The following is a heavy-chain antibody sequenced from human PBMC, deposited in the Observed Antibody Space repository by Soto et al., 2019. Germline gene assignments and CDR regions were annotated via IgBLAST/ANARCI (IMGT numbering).Heavy chain of an antibody. J-gene: IGHJ6*03. CDR2: IYYSGST. V-gene: IGHV4-59*01. Sequence: PSETLSLTCTVSGGSISSYYWSWIRQPPGKGLEWIGYIYYSGSTNYNPSLKSRVTISVDTSKNQFSLKLSSVTAADTAVYYCARNGITGDRNYYYYYMDVWGKGTTVTVSS. CDR1: GGSISSYY. CDR3: ARNGITGDRNYYYYYMDV. D-gene: IGHD1-20*01.